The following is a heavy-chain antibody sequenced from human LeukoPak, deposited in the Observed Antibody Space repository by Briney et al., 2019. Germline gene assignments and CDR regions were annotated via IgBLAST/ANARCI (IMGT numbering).Heavy chain of an antibody. V-gene: IGHV3-30-3*01. CDR2: ISYDGSKK. J-gene: IGHJ4*02. D-gene: IGHD6-19*01. CDR3: ARAPEWEEWLVRSLDY. Sequence: GGSLRLSCAASGFTFSSYAMHWVRQAPGKGLEWVAVISYDGSKKCYEDSVKGRITISRDNSKNTLYLQMNSLRAEDTAVYYCARAPEWEEWLVRSLDYWGQGTLVTVSS. CDR1: GFTFSSYA.